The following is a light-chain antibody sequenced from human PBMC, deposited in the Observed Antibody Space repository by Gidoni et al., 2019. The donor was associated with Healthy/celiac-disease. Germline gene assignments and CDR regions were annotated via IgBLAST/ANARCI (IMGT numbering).Light chain of an antibody. CDR1: QSISSY. J-gene: IGKJ1*01. CDR2: AAS. V-gene: IGKV1-39*01. Sequence: IQMTQSPSSLSASVGDRVTITCRASQSISSYLNWYQQKPGKAPMLLIYAASSLPSVVPARFSSSGAGTDFTLTISSLHPEDFATYYCQQIYSTPWTFGQGTKVEIK. CDR3: QQIYSTPWT.